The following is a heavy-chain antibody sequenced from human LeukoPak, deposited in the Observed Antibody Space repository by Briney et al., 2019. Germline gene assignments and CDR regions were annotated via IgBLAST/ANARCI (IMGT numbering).Heavy chain of an antibody. CDR1: GGSISSYY. CDR2: IYYSGST. V-gene: IGHV4-59*05. J-gene: IGHJ3*02. CDR3: ARPPGSSTSWRAFDM. D-gene: IGHD2-2*01. Sequence: SETLSLTCTVTGGSISSYYWSWIRQPAGKGLEWIGSIYYSGSTYYNPSLKSRVTISVDTSKNQFSLKLSSVTAADTAVYYCARPPGSSTSWRAFDMWGQGTMVTVSS.